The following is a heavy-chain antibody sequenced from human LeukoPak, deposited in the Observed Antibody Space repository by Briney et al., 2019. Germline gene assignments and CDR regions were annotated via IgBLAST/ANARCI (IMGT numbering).Heavy chain of an antibody. Sequence: SETLSLTCTVSGYSINSGYYWGWIRQPPGKGLEWIGSIYHSGSTYYNPSLKSRVTISLDTSKNQFSLKLSSVTAADTAVYYCARDSSSGWRTWGQGTLVTVSS. CDR2: IYHSGST. J-gene: IGHJ5*02. CDR1: GYSINSGYY. D-gene: IGHD6-19*01. CDR3: ARDSSSGWRT. V-gene: IGHV4-38-2*02.